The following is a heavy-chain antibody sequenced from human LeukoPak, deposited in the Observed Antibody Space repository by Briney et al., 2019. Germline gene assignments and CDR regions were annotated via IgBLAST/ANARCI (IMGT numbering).Heavy chain of an antibody. V-gene: IGHV1-2*02. CDR1: GYTFTGYY. CDR3: ARDIAVAGTCVRVNDY. CDR2: INPNSGGT. J-gene: IGHJ4*02. D-gene: IGHD6-19*01. Sequence: ASVNVSCKPSGYTFTGYYMHWVRQAPGQGLEWMGWINPNSGGTNYAQKLQGRVTMTRDTSISTAYMELSRLRSDDTAVYYCARDIAVAGTCVRVNDYWGQGTLVTVSS.